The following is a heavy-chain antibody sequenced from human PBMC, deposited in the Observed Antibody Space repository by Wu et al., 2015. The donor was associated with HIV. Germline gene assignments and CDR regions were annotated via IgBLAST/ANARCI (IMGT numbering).Heavy chain of an antibody. CDR1: GYTFTSYG. Sequence: QIQLVQSGAEVKKPGASVKVSCKASGYTFTSYGINWVRQAPGQGLELMGWISTLYGKHRLYTEVPRKSHHNHREINDHCLHGFEDLRSDDTAVYFCARGGYSPKYHAFDIRGARGHWSPSLQ. CDR3: ARGGYSPKYHAFDIR. D-gene: IGHD5-18*01. V-gene: IGHV1-18*01. J-gene: IGHJ3*02. CDR2: ISTLYGKH.